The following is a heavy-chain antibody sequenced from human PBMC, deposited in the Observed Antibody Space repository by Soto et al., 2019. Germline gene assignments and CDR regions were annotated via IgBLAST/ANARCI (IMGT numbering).Heavy chain of an antibody. Sequence: EVQLVQSGAEVKKPGVSLRSSCKGSGYSFTSYWISWVRQMPGKGLEWMGRVDPSDSYTNYSPSCQGHVTISAYKSISTAYLQWSSLKASDTAMYYCATLRVGFGELLTYWGQGTLVTVSS. CDR2: VDPSDSYT. V-gene: IGHV5-10-1*01. CDR1: GYSFTSYW. CDR3: ATLRVGFGELLTY. J-gene: IGHJ4*02. D-gene: IGHD3-10*01.